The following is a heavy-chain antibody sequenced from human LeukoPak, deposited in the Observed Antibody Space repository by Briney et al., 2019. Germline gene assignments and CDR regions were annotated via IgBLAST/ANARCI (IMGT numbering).Heavy chain of an antibody. Sequence: PSETLSLTCTVSGGSISSGAYYWSWIRQHPGKGLEWIGYIYYSGSTYYNPSLKSRVTISVDTSKNQFSLKLSSVTAADTAVYHCARDGYGDYVLDYWGQGTLVTVSS. V-gene: IGHV4-31*03. D-gene: IGHD4-17*01. J-gene: IGHJ4*02. CDR2: IYYSGST. CDR3: ARDGYGDYVLDY. CDR1: GGSISSGAYY.